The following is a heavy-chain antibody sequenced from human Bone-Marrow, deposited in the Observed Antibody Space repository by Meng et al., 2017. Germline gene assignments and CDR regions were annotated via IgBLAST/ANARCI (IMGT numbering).Heavy chain of an antibody. V-gene: IGHV4-39*01. Sequence: QLQLQESGPGLVKPSETLSLTCTVSGGSIGSSSYYWGWIRQPPGEGLEWIGVIYYNGVTYYKPSLKSRVTISADASKNQFSLKLGSVTAADTAVYYCARHLSCSGAGCFFDFWGQGTLVTVSS. CDR1: GGSIGSSSYY. D-gene: IGHD2-15*01. J-gene: IGHJ4*02. CDR2: IYYNGVT. CDR3: ARHLSCSGAGCFFDF.